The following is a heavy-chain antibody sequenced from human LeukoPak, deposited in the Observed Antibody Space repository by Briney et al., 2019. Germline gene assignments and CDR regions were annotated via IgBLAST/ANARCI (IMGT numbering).Heavy chain of an antibody. CDR2: IIPIFGTA. D-gene: IGHD3-9*01. Sequence: SVKVSCKASGGTFSSYAISWVRQAPGQGLEWMGGIIPIFGTANYAQKFQGRVTITVDESTSTAYMELSSLRSEDTAVYYCARGEGYDILTANWFDPWGQGTLVTVSS. V-gene: IGHV1-69*01. CDR3: ARGEGYDILTANWFDP. CDR1: GGTFSSYA. J-gene: IGHJ5*02.